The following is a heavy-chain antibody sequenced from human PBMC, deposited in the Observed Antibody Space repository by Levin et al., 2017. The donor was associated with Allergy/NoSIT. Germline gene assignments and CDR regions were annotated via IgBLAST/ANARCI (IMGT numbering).Heavy chain of an antibody. V-gene: IGHV1-69*13. CDR3: ARDRGSSPGTYYYYGMDV. Sequence: SVKVSCKASGGTFSSYAISWVRQAPGQGLEWMGGIIPIFGTANYAQKFQGRVTITADESTSTAYMELSSLRSEDTAVYYCARDRGSSPGTYYYYGMDVWGQGTTVTVSS. J-gene: IGHJ6*02. D-gene: IGHD6-13*01. CDR2: IIPIFGTA. CDR1: GGTFSSYA.